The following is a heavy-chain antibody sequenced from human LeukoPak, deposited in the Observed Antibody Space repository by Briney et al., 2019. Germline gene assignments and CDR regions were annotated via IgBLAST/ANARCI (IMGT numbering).Heavy chain of an antibody. CDR1: GGSISSGSYY. V-gene: IGHV4-61*02. J-gene: IGHJ6*02. D-gene: IGHD3-3*01. CDR3: ARGPTYYDFWSGLSPPPYYYYYGMDV. CDR2: IYTSGST. Sequence: ASQTLSLTCTVSGGSISSGSYYWSWIRQPAGKGLEWIGRIYTSGSTNYNPSLKSRVTISVDTSKNQFSLKLSSVTAADTAVYYCARGPTYYDFWSGLSPPPYYYYYGMDVWGQGTTVTVSS.